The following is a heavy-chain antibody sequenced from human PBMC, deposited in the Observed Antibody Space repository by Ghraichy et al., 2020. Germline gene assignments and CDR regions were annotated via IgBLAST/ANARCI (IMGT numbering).Heavy chain of an antibody. J-gene: IGHJ5*02. CDR2: INHSGST. CDR3: ARGRHRRNYDFWSGTSNWFDP. CDR1: GGSFSGYY. D-gene: IGHD3-3*01. Sequence: SQTLSLTCAVYGGSFSGYYWSWIRQPPGKGLEWIGEINHSGSTNYNPSLKSRVTISVDTSKNQFSLKLSSVTAADTAVYYCARGRHRRNYDFWSGTSNWFDPWGQGTLVTVSS. V-gene: IGHV4-34*01.